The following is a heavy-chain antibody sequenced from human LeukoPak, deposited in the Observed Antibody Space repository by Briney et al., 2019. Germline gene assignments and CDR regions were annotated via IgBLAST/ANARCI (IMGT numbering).Heavy chain of an antibody. Sequence: PGGSLRLSCAASGFTFSSYAMRWVRQAPGKGLEWVSAISGSGGSTYYADSVKGRFTISRDNSKNTLYLQMNSLRAEDTAVYYCAKRYGSGSYGYFDYWGQGTLVTVSS. D-gene: IGHD3-10*01. J-gene: IGHJ4*02. CDR2: ISGSGGST. CDR3: AKRYGSGSYGYFDY. CDR1: GFTFSSYA. V-gene: IGHV3-23*01.